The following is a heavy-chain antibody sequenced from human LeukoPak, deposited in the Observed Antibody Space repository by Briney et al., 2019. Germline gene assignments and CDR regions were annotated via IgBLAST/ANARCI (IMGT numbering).Heavy chain of an antibody. J-gene: IGHJ3*01. CDR3: TRGRGRFRIVGVTGYDAFDV. D-gene: IGHD1-26*01. CDR2: INPSGGRT. CDR1: GYTFTSDN. Sequence: ASVKVSCKASGYTFTSDNLHWVRQTPGQGLEWMGIINPSGGRTTYSQKFQGRVTMTRDMSMSTVYMGLSSLRSEDTAVYYCTRGRGRFRIVGVTGYDAFDVWGQGTMVTVSS. V-gene: IGHV1-46*01.